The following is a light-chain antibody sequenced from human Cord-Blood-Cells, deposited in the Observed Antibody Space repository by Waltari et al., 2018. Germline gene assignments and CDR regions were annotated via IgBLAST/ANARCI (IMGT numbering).Light chain of an antibody. J-gene: IGKJ2*01. CDR2: GAS. CDR1: QSVSSN. V-gene: IGKV3-15*01. Sequence: EIVMTQSPATLSVSPGERATLSCRASQSVSSNLAWYQQKPGQAPRLLIYGASTSATGIPARFSGSGYGTEFTLTISSLQSEDFAVYYCQQYNNWPPYTFGQGTKLEIK. CDR3: QQYNNWPPYT.